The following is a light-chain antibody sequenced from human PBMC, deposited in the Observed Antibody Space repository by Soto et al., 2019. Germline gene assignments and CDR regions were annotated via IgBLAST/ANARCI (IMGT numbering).Light chain of an antibody. CDR3: SSYTSSSTYV. Sequence: QSALTQPASVSRSPGHSIAISCTGTSSDVGGYNYVSWYQQHPGKAPKLMVYDVSNRPSGVSNRFSGSKSGNTASLTISGLQAEDEADYYCSSYTSSSTYVFGTGTKVTVL. V-gene: IGLV2-14*01. CDR2: DVS. J-gene: IGLJ1*01. CDR1: SSDVGGYNY.